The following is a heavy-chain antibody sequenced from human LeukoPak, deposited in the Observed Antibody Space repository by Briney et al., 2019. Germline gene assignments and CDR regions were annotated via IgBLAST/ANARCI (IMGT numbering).Heavy chain of an antibody. CDR3: ARYFGDPQGMDV. V-gene: IGHV3-33*01. CDR1: GFTFSSYG. Sequence: GGSLRLSCAASGFTFSSYGMHWVRQAPGKGLEWVAVIWYDGSNKYYADSVKGRFTISRDNSKNTLYLQMNSLRDEDTAVYYCARYFGDPQGMDVWGQGTTVTVSS. J-gene: IGHJ6*02. D-gene: IGHD3-10*01. CDR2: IWYDGSNK.